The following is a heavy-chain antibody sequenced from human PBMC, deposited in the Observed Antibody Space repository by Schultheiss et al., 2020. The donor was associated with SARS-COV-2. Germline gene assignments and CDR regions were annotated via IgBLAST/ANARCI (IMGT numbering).Heavy chain of an antibody. Sequence: GGSLRLSCAASGFTFSDYYMSWIRQAPGKGLEWVSDISSGSSRYMYYADSVKGRFIISRDNAKNSVYLQMNSLRAEDTAVYYCARDSGDSTLSYFYNMDVWGQGATVTVSS. CDR2: ISSGSSRYM. CDR3: ARDSGDSTLSYFYNMDV. V-gene: IGHV3-11*06. J-gene: IGHJ6*03. CDR1: GFTFSDYY. D-gene: IGHD2-2*01.